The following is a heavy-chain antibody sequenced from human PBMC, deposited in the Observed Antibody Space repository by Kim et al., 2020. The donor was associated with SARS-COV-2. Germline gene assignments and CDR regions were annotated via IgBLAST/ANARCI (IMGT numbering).Heavy chain of an antibody. V-gene: IGHV4-39*07. D-gene: IGHD1-26*01. J-gene: IGHJ4*02. CDR3: ARGVGAIVY. CDR2: GST. Sequence: GSTYYNPSLKSRVTTSVDTSKNQFSLKLSSVTAADTAVYYCARGVGAIVYWGQGTLVTVSS.